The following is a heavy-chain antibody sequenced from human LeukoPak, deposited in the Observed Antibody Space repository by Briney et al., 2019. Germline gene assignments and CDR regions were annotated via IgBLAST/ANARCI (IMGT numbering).Heavy chain of an antibody. J-gene: IGHJ4*02. V-gene: IGHV3-21*01. CDR2: ITSSGTYI. D-gene: IGHD2-15*01. CDR3: ARDGGYCSGGSCFNRYYFDY. CDR1: GFTFSNYN. Sequence: GGSLRLSCAASGFTFSNYNMNWVRQAPGKAMEWVSSITSSGTYIFYADSVKGRFTISRDNAKNSLYLQTNSLRAEDTAVYYCARDGGYCSGGSCFNRYYFDYWGQGTLVTVSS.